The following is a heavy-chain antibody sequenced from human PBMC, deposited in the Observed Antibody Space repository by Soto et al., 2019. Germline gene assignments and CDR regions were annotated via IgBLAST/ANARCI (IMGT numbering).Heavy chain of an antibody. J-gene: IGHJ4*02. CDR3: AKDSGAILASIDY. Sequence: PGGSLRLSCAASGFTFSTYAMAWVRQAPGKGLEWVSGVSASGLNTDYADPVKGRFYISRDNSKNTVSLHMNSLRAEDTAVYYCAKDSGAILASIDYWGQGTLVTVSS. CDR1: GFTFSTYA. CDR2: VSASGLNT. D-gene: IGHD5-12*01. V-gene: IGHV3-23*01.